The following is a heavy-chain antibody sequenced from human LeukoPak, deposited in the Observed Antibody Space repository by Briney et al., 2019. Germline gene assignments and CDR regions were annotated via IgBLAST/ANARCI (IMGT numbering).Heavy chain of an antibody. J-gene: IGHJ2*01. V-gene: IGHV4-59*01. CDR2: IYYSGST. D-gene: IGHD3-22*01. CDR3: AREGHYYDSSGFFDL. Sequence: TSETLSLTCTVSGGSISSYYWSWIRQPPGKGLEWIGYIYYSGSTNYNPSLKSRVTISVDTSMNQFSLKLSSVTAADTAVYYCAREGHYYDSSGFFDLWGRGTLVTVSS. CDR1: GGSISSYY.